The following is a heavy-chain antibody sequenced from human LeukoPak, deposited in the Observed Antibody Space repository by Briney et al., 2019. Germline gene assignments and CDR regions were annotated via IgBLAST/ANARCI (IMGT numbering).Heavy chain of an antibody. D-gene: IGHD3-22*01. Sequence: PSETLSLTCTVSGGSFTNYYWSWIRQPPGMGMEWLGYIYYRGSTNYNPSLKSRVTISLDTSRNQFSLKLTSVTPADTAVYYCARHYFDSGAYYAIDAFTVWGRGTMVTVSS. CDR2: IYYRGST. J-gene: IGHJ3*01. CDR3: ARHYFDSGAYYAIDAFTV. CDR1: GGSFTNYY. V-gene: IGHV4-59*01.